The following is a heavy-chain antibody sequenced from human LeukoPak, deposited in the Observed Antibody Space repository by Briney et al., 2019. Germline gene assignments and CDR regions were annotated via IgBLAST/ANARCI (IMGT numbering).Heavy chain of an antibody. J-gene: IGHJ4*02. CDR3: VKDSRGGDFDY. V-gene: IGHV3-30*04. CDR1: SFTFNSYH. CDR2: ISYDGKKK. Sequence: GGSLTLPCAASSFTFNSYHMHWPRQAPGKGLEGVIDISYDGKKKPHTVPVKGRFTISRDNSKNTLYLQMNSLRAEDTAVYYCVKDSRGGDFDYWGQGPLVTVSS. D-gene: IGHD3-10*01.